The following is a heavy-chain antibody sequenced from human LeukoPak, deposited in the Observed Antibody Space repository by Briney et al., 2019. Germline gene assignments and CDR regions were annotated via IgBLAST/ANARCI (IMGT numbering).Heavy chain of an antibody. CDR2: LYYSGST. V-gene: IGHV4-39*07. Sequence: SETLSLTCTVSGGSIGSSPYYWGWIRQPPEKGLDWIGSLYYSGSTYYNPSLKSRVTISVDTSKNQFSLKLSSVTAADTAVYYCARGGRVSEDYYDILTDWGQGTLVTVSS. J-gene: IGHJ4*02. CDR3: ARGGRVSEDYYDILTD. CDR1: GGSIGSSPYY. D-gene: IGHD3-9*01.